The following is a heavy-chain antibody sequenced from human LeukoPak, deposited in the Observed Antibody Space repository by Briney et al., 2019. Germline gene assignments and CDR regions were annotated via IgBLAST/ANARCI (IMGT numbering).Heavy chain of an antibody. D-gene: IGHD6-13*01. V-gene: IGHV4-59*01. CDR2: IYYSGST. J-gene: IGHJ6*03. CDR3: AGAGSSSWPHYYYYMDV. CDR1: GGSISSYY. Sequence: SETLSLTCTVSGGSISSYYWSWIRQPPGKGLEWIGYIYYSGSTNYNPSLKSRVTISVDTSKNQFSLKLSSVTAADTAVYYCAGAGSSSWPHYYYYMDVWGKGTTVTISS.